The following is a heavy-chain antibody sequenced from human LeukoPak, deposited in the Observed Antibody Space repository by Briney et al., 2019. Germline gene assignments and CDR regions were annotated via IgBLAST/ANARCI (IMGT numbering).Heavy chain of an antibody. CDR3: AHRQDPVGATEYFQH. Sequence: SGPTLVKPTQTLTLTCTFSGFSLSTSGVGVGWIRQPPGKALEWLALIYWNDDKRYSPSLKSRLTITKDTSKNQVVLTMTNMDPVDTATYYCAHRQDPVGATEYFQHWGQSTLVTVSS. D-gene: IGHD1-26*01. J-gene: IGHJ1*01. CDR1: GFSLSTSGVG. V-gene: IGHV2-5*01. CDR2: IYWNDDK.